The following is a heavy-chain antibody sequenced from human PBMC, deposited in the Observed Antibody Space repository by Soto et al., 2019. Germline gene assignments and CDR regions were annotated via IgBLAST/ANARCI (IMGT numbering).Heavy chain of an antibody. J-gene: IGHJ4*02. Sequence: PGGSLRLSCAASGFTFSSYGMHWVRQAPGKGLEWVAVISYDGSNKYYADSVKGRFTISRDNSKNTLYLQMNSLRAEDTAVYYCAKVLDTALGFDYWGQGTLVTVSS. D-gene: IGHD5-18*01. CDR3: AKVLDTALGFDY. CDR2: ISYDGSNK. V-gene: IGHV3-30*18. CDR1: GFTFSSYG.